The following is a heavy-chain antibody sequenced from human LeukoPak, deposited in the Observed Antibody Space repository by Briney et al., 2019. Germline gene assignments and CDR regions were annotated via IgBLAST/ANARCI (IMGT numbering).Heavy chain of an antibody. CDR2: IYSGGST. Sequence: SGGSLRLSCAASGFTVSSNFMSWVRQAPRRGLEWVSFIYSGGSTYYADSMKGRFTISRENSKNTLYLQMNSLRVEDTAVYYCALGLVTDYWGQGTLVTVS. CDR1: GFTVSSNF. J-gene: IGHJ4*02. V-gene: IGHV3-66*01. CDR3: ALGLVTDY. D-gene: IGHD3-9*01.